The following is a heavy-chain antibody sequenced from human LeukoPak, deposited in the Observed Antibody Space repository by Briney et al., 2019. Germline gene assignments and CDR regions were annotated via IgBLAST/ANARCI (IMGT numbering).Heavy chain of an antibody. CDR1: GGSISSYY. CDR2: IYTSGST. V-gene: IGHV4-4*07. D-gene: IGHD3-22*01. Sequence: SETLSLTCTVSGGSISSYYWSWIRQPAGKGLEWIGRIYTSGSTNYNPSLKSRVTMSVDTSKNQFSLKLSSVTAADTAVYYCARHDDSSGYYYFDYWGQGTLVTVSS. CDR3: ARHDDSSGYYYFDY. J-gene: IGHJ4*02.